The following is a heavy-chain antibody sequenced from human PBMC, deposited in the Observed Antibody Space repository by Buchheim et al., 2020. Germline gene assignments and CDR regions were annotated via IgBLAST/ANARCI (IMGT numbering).Heavy chain of an antibody. Sequence: ELQLLESGGALIRPGGSLRLSCSASGLTLSGYAMTWVRQAPGKGLEWVSLIGPVGTTPRYADSVLGRFSISRAISENTVFLQMNSLRADDTAVYFCAGIKFYLLHYMDVWGRGTT. CDR2: IGPVGTTP. D-gene: IGHD2/OR15-2a*01. J-gene: IGHJ6*03. V-gene: IGHV3-23*01. CDR1: GLTLSGYA. CDR3: AGIKFYLLHYMDV.